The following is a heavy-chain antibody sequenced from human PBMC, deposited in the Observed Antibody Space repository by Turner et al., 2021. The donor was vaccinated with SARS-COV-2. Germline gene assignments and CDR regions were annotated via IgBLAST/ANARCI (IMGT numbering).Heavy chain of an antibody. D-gene: IGHD4-4*01. J-gene: IGHJ4*02. CDR2: VVPIFGKS. Sequence: QVHLVQSGAEVKTPGSAVKVPGKVSGDKFSTNGISWVRQAPGKGLEWMGGVVPIFGKSNYAQKFQGRVTITADELTTTAYMELSRLTSEDTAVYFCAREGYSGHFDHWGQGTLVTVSS. V-gene: IGHV1-69*01. CDR1: GDKFSTNG. CDR3: AREGYSGHFDH.